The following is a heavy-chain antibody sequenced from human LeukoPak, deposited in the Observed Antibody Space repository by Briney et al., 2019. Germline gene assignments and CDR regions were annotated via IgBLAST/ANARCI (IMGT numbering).Heavy chain of an antibody. Sequence: GGSLRLSCAASGFTFSSYGMSWVRRAPGKGPEWVSGISGSGGNTYYADSVKGRFTISKDNSQNTLYLQMNTLRAEDTAVYYCAKVVSGYHFDYWGQGTLVTVSS. CDR3: AKVVSGYHFDY. D-gene: IGHD5-12*01. V-gene: IGHV3-23*01. CDR2: ISGSGGNT. CDR1: GFTFSSYG. J-gene: IGHJ4*02.